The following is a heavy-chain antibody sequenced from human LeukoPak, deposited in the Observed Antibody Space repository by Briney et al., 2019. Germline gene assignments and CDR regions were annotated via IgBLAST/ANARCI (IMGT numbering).Heavy chain of an antibody. V-gene: IGHV1-2*02. Sequence: ASVKVSCKASGYTFTGYYMHWVRQAPGQGLEWMGWINPNSGGTNYAQKFQGRVAMTRDTSISTAYMELSRLRSDDTAGYYCARAIKGMVYAGNNWFDPWGQGTLVTVSS. CDR2: INPNSGGT. D-gene: IGHD2-8*01. CDR1: GYTFTGYY. J-gene: IGHJ5*02. CDR3: ARAIKGMVYAGNNWFDP.